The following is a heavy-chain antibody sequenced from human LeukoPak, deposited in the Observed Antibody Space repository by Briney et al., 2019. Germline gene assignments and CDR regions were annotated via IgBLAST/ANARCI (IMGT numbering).Heavy chain of an antibody. V-gene: IGHV4-39*01. D-gene: IGHD6-19*01. CDR1: GASTSSSSYF. Sequence: SETLSLTCTVSGASTSSSSYFWGWIRQPPGKGLEWIGTIYYSGRPYYTPSLKSRITISLDASKNQFSLKLNSVTAADTAVYYCARGIVGAVAGTADAFDIWGQGTMVTVSS. CDR2: IYYSGRP. CDR3: ARGIVGAVAGTADAFDI. J-gene: IGHJ3*02.